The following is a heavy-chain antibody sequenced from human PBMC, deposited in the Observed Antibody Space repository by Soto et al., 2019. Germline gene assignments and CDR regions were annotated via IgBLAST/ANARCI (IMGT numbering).Heavy chain of an antibody. CDR3: ARDPRNTRGKKLSLDY. D-gene: IGHD1-26*01. CDR1: GYTYQIYA. CDR2: ISTYNHDT. V-gene: IGHV1-18*01. Sequence: ASVKVSCKTSGYTYQIYAITWVRQAPGQGLEWMGWISTYNHDTRYAQRFQGRLSMATDTSTTTAYMELRGLTSDDTAVYYCARDPRNTRGKKLSLDYGGRETQVTVS. J-gene: IGHJ4*02.